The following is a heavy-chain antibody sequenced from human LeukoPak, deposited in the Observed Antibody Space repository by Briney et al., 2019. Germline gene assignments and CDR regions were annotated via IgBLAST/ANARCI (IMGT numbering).Heavy chain of an antibody. CDR1: GFTFSSYA. CDR3: ARGATTGYYPY. V-gene: IGHV3-30*04. Sequence: PGRSLRLSCAASGFTFSSYAMHWVRPAPGKGLEWVAVISYDGSNKYYADSVKGRFTISRDNSKNTLYLQMNSLTAEDTAVYYCARGATTGYYPYWGQGTLVTVSS. D-gene: IGHD3-9*01. CDR2: ISYDGSNK. J-gene: IGHJ4*02.